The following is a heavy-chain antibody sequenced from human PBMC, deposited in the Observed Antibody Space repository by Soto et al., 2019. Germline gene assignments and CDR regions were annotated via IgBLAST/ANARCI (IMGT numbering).Heavy chain of an antibody. CDR2: ISAYNGNT. Sequence: ASVKVSCNASGYTFTSYGISWVRQAPGQGLEWMGWISAYNGNTNYAQKLQGRVTMTTDTSTSTAYMELRSLRSDDTAVYYCARGTSSGWSDYYYYGMDVWGQGTTVTVSS. CDR3: ARGTSSGWSDYYYYGMDV. CDR1: GYTFTSYG. J-gene: IGHJ6*02. D-gene: IGHD6-19*01. V-gene: IGHV1-18*01.